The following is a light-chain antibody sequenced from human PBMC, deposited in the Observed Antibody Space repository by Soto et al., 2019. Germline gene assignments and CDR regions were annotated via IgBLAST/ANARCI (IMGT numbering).Light chain of an antibody. CDR3: QQYDNSPIT. V-gene: IGKV3-20*01. Sequence: EIAMTQSPATLSVSPGARATLSCRASQSIANNYLAWYQQKPGQAPRLLIYGASSRATGIPDRFSGTGSETDFTLTISRLEPEDFAVYYCQQYDNSPITFGQGTRLEIK. CDR2: GAS. CDR1: QSIANNY. J-gene: IGKJ5*01.